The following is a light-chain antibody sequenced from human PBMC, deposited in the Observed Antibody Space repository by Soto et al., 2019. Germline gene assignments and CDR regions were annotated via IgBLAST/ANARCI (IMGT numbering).Light chain of an antibody. Sequence: AIQMTQSPSSLSASVGDRITITCRASQDIRHELGWYQQKPGKAPKVLIYGASNLQSGVPSRFSGSGSGTDFTLTISSLQPEDSATYYCLQDHNYPRTFGHGTKVEIK. J-gene: IGKJ1*01. CDR3: LQDHNYPRT. V-gene: IGKV1-6*01. CDR1: QDIRHE. CDR2: GAS.